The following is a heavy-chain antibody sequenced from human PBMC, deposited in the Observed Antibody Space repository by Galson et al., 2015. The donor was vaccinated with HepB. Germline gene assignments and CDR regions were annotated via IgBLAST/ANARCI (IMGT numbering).Heavy chain of an antibody. CDR2: ISYDGNNK. D-gene: IGHD2-2*01. CDR1: GFTFSSYG. Sequence: LRLSCAASGFTFSSYGMHWVRQAPGKGLEWVAVISYDGNNKYYADSVKGRFTISRDNSKNTLYLQMNSLRAEDTAVYYCAKGGPALEAYYGMDVWGQGTTVTVSS. V-gene: IGHV3-30*18. CDR3: AKGGPALEAYYGMDV. J-gene: IGHJ6*02.